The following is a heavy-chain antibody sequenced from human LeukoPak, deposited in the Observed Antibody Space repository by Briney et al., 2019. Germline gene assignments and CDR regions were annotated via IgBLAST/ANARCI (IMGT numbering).Heavy chain of an antibody. D-gene: IGHD4-23*01. CDR2: IIPIFGTA. V-gene: IGHV1-69*05. Sequence: VASVKVSCKASGGTFSSYAISRVRQAPGQGLEWMGGIIPIFGTANYAQKFQGRVTITTNESTSTAYMELSSLRSEDTAVYYCASRDDYGGKLDPWGQGTLVTVSS. CDR3: ASRDDYGGKLDP. CDR1: GGTFSSYA. J-gene: IGHJ5*02.